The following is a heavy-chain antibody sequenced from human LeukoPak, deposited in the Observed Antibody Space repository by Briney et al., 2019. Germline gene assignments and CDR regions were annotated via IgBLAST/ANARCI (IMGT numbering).Heavy chain of an antibody. CDR1: GFSFKDHG. V-gene: IGHV3-48*04. D-gene: IGHD6-19*01. CDR3: ARETVAGTFDY. CDR2: ISPSSDII. Sequence: GGSLRLSCVASGFSFKDHGMHWVRQAPGKGLEWVSDISPSSDIISYADSVKGRFIISRDYAKESLHLQMNSLRVEDSAVYYCARETVAGTFDYWGQGTQVTVSS. J-gene: IGHJ4*02.